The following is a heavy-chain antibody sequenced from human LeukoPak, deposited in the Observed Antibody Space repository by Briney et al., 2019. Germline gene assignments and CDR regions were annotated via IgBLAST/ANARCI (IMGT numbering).Heavy chain of an antibody. V-gene: IGHV3-20*03. CDR3: ARDLYCTNGVCFPTDY. J-gene: IGHJ4*02. Sequence: KGRFTISRDNAKNSLYLQMNSLRAEDTALYYCARDLYCTNGVCFPTDYWGQGTLVTVPS. D-gene: IGHD2-8*01.